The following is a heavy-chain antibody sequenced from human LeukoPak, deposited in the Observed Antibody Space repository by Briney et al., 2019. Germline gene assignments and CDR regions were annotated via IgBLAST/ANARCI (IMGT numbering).Heavy chain of an antibody. CDR1: GYSFTSYW. Sequence: GESLKIFCKGSGYSFTSYWIGWVRQMPGKGLEWMGIIYPGDSDTRYSPSFQGQVTISADKSISTAYLQWSSLKASDTAMYYCARHPSYYDSSGYYKDYYMDVWGKGTTVTVSS. J-gene: IGHJ6*03. CDR2: IYPGDSDT. V-gene: IGHV5-51*01. CDR3: ARHPSYYDSSGYYKDYYMDV. D-gene: IGHD3-22*01.